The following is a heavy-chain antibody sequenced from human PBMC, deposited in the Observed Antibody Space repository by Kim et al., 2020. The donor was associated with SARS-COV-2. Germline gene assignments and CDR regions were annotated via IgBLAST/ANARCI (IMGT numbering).Heavy chain of an antibody. CDR3: AKADGVGATLNFDY. CDR1: GYTFTGYY. D-gene: IGHD1-26*01. J-gene: IGHJ4*02. CDR2: INPNSGGT. V-gene: IGHV1-2*02. Sequence: ASVKVSCKASGYTFTGYYMHWVRQATGQGLEWMGWINPNSGGTNNAQKFQGRVTMTRDTSISTAYMELSRQRSDDTAEYYWAKADGVGATLNFDYWGQG.